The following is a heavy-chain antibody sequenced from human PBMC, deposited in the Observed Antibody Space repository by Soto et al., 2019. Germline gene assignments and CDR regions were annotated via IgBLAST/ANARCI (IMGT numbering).Heavy chain of an antibody. CDR3: AREGDYVWGSYRYLSNDY. CDR2: IIPIFGTA. D-gene: IGHD3-16*02. V-gene: IGHV1-69*13. Sequence: GASVKVSCKASGGTFSSYAISWVRQAPGQGLEWMGGIIPIFGTANYAQKFQGRVTITADESTSTAYMELSSLRSEDTAVYYCAREGDYVWGSYRYLSNDYWGQGTLVTVS. CDR1: GGTFSSYA. J-gene: IGHJ4*02.